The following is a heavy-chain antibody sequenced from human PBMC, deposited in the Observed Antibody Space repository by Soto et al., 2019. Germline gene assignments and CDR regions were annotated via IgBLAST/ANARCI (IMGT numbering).Heavy chain of an antibody. CDR3: ARYYGSESYPQTPIDY. Sequence: GESLKISCKGSGYSFTSYWISWVRQMPGKGLEWRGVIYPGDSDTRYSPSFQGQVTISADQSISTAYLQWSSLKAPDTAMYYCARYYGSESYPQTPIDYGGQGTLVTASS. J-gene: IGHJ4*02. CDR2: IYPGDSDT. V-gene: IGHV5-51*01. CDR1: GYSFTSYW. D-gene: IGHD3-10*01.